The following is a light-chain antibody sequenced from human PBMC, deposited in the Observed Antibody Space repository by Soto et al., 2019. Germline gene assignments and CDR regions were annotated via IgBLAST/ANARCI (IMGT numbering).Light chain of an antibody. CDR3: QQYGSSP. Sequence: EIGWTQSPGTLSLSPGERATLSCRASQSVSSSYLAWYQQKPGQAPRLLIYGASSRATGIPDRFSGSGSGTDFTLTISRLEPEDFAVYYCQQYGSSPFGGGMKVGIK. CDR1: QSVSSSY. V-gene: IGKV3-20*01. CDR2: GAS. J-gene: IGKJ4*01.